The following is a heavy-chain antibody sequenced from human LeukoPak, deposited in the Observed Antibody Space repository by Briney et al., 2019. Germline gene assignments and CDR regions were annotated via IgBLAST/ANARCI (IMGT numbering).Heavy chain of an antibody. CDR3: ASGTPRPAAGIDAFDI. Sequence: ASVKVSCKASGYTFTSYGISWVRQAPGQGLEWMGWISGYNGNTNYAQNLQGRVTMTTDTSTSTVYMELRSLRSDDTAVYYCASGTPRPAAGIDAFDIWGQGTMVTVSS. D-gene: IGHD6-13*01. CDR1: GYTFTSYG. V-gene: IGHV1-18*01. CDR2: ISGYNGNT. J-gene: IGHJ3*02.